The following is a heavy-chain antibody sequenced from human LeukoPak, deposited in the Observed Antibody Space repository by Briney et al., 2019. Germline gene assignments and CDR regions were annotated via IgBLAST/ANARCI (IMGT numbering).Heavy chain of an antibody. V-gene: IGHV3-30*18. CDR3: AKDSAD. CDR1: GFTLSRHV. CDR2: MSNDGSDK. Sequence: GGSLRLSCAASGFTLSRHVIHWVRQAPGKGLEWVAVMSNDGSDKYYADSVKGRFTISRDNSKNTLYLQMNSLRAEDTAVYYCAKDSADWGQGTLVTVSS. J-gene: IGHJ4*02.